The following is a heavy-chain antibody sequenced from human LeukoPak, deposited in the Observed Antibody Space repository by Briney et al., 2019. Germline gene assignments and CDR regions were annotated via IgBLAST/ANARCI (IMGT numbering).Heavy chain of an antibody. D-gene: IGHD3-22*01. CDR2: INPNSGGT. Sequence: GASVKVSCKASGYTFTGYYMHWVRQAPGQGLEWMGWINPNSGGTNYAQKFQGRVTMTRDTSISTACMELSRLRSDDTAVYYCARVWADHYYDSLSVPNRPFDYWGQGTLVTVSS. V-gene: IGHV1-2*02. J-gene: IGHJ4*02. CDR1: GYTFTGYY. CDR3: ARVWADHYYDSLSVPNRPFDY.